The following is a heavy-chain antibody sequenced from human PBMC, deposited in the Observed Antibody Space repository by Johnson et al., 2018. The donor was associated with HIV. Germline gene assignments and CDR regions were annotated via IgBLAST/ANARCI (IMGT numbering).Heavy chain of an antibody. CDR1: GFTVSNKY. V-gene: IGHV3-66*01. Sequence: EVQLVESGGGVVRPGESLRLSCAASGFTVSNKYMSWVRQAPGKGPEWVSVIYSGGSTYYADSVKGRFTISRDNSKNMLFLQMNSLRADDTALYYCAREISRYYYDYAAFDLWGQGTTVTVSS. CDR2: IYSGGST. J-gene: IGHJ3*01. D-gene: IGHD3-22*01. CDR3: AREISRYYYDYAAFDL.